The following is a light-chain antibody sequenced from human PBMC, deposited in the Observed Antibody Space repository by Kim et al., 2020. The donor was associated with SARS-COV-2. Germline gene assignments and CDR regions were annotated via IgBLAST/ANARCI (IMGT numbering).Light chain of an antibody. CDR1: SGSIVSTY. CDR2: ENT. V-gene: IGLV6-57*01. J-gene: IGLJ2*01. CDR3: QSYDRDKVI. Sequence: NFMLTQPHSLSESPGKTVTISCTRSSGSIVSTYVQWYQQRPGSSPTTVIFENTYRPSGVPDRFSGSVDSSSNSASLTISGLRTEDEADYYCQSYDRDKVIFGGGTQLTVL.